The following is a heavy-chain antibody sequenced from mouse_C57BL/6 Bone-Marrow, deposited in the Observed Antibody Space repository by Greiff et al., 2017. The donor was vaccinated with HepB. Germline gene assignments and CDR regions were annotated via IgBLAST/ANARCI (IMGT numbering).Heavy chain of an antibody. CDR1: GFTFSSYG. V-gene: IGHV5-6*01. D-gene: IGHD2-10*01. CDR2: ISSGGSYT. Sequence: EVQRVESGGDLVKPGGSLKLSCAASGFTFSSYGMSWVRQTPDKRLEWVATISSGGSYTYYPDSVKGRFTISRDNAKNTLYLKMSSLKSEDTAMYYCARVGGALLLDYWGQGTTLTVSS. CDR3: ARVGGALLLDY. J-gene: IGHJ2*01.